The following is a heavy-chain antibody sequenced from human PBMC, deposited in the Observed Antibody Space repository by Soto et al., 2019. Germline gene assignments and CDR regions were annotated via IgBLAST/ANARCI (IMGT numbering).Heavy chain of an antibody. CDR1: GXSIRSSDW. V-gene: IGHV4-28*01. Sequence: RSLTFAVYGXSIRSSDWWGWIRQPPGKGLEWIGYITHGGSTNYNPSLKRRVTMSVDPSKNQFSLNLTSVTAVDTAVYYCARMAVTTFYYYAMDVWGQGTTVTVSS. J-gene: IGHJ6*02. CDR2: ITHGGST. CDR3: ARMAVTTFYYYAMDV. D-gene: IGHD6-19*01.